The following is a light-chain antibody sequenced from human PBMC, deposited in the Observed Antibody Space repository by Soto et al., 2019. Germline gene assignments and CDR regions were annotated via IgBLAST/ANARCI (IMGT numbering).Light chain of an antibody. CDR3: MQSLQDVT. V-gene: IGKV2-28*01. CDR2: LAS. CDR1: QSLLHTDGFNF. Sequence: DIVMTQSPLSLSVTPGEPASISCRSSQSLLHTDGFNFLDWYLQKPGQSPQLLIYLASNRASGVPDRFSGSGSGTDFTLKISRVEAEDVGVYYCMQSLQDVTFGQGTRLEI. J-gene: IGKJ5*01.